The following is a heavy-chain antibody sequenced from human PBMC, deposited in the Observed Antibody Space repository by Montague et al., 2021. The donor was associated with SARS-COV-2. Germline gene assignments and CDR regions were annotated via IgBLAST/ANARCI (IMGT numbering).Heavy chain of an antibody. CDR2: TYYRSEWYS. CDR3: ARAERGSCGDGNCYQYFFNY. CDR1: GDSVSTNSGT. J-gene: IGHJ4*02. V-gene: IGHV6-1*01. Sequence: AISGDSVSTNSGTWNWVRLSPSRGLEWLGRTYYRSEWYSDYSVSVKSRISINPDTSKNQFSLQLNSVTPEDTAVYYCARAERGSCGDGNCYQYFFNYWGQGTLVTVSS. D-gene: IGHD2-15*01.